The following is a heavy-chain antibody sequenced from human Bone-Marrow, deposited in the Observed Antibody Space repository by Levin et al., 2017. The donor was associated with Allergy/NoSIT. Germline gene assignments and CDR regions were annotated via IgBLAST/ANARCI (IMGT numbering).Heavy chain of an antibody. CDR3: AVGVEWLPYGMDV. Sequence: PGGSLRLSCAASGFTFEDYAMYWVRQVPGKGLEWVSGISWNSGSIGYADSVKGRFTISRDNAKNSLYLQMNSLRAEDTALYYCAVGVEWLPYGMDVWGQGTTVTVSS. V-gene: IGHV3-9*01. D-gene: IGHD3-3*01. J-gene: IGHJ6*02. CDR2: ISWNSGSI. CDR1: GFTFEDYA.